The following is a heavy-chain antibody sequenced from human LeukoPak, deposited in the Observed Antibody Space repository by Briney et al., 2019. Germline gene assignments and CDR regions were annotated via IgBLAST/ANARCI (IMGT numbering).Heavy chain of an antibody. D-gene: IGHD1-26*01. Sequence: GGSLRLSCAASGFTFSSYSMNWVRQAPGKGLEWVSSISSSSSYIYYADSVKGRFTIPRDNAKNSLYLQMNSLRAEDTAVYYCARAPPREPYFDYWGQGTLVTVSS. CDR3: ARAPPREPYFDY. CDR1: GFTFSSYS. CDR2: ISSSSSYI. V-gene: IGHV3-21*01. J-gene: IGHJ4*02.